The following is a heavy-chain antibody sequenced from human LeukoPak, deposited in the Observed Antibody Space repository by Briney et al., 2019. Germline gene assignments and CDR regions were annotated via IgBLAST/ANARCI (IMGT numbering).Heavy chain of an antibody. J-gene: IGHJ4*02. CDR1: GGSFSGYY. CDR2: IYHSGST. Sequence: SETLSLTCAVYGGSFSGYYWSWIRQPPGKGLEWIGSIYHSGSTYYNPSLKSRVTISVDTSKNQFSLKLSSVTAADTAVYYCARRRVALSVDYWGQGTLVTVSS. CDR3: ARRRVALSVDY. V-gene: IGHV4-34*01. D-gene: IGHD2-15*01.